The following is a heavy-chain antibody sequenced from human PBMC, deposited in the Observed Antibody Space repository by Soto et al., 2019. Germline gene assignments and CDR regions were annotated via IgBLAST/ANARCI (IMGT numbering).Heavy chain of an antibody. J-gene: IGHJ3*02. CDR1: GFTFSSYS. CDR2: ISSSSSYI. D-gene: IGHD1-26*01. CDR3: ARDRIVGATWSGAFDI. Sequence: EVQLVESGGGLVKPGGSLRLSCAASGFTFSSYSMNWVRQAPGKGLEWVSSISSSSSYIYYADSVKGRFTNSRDNAKNSLYLQMNSLRAEDTAVYYCARDRIVGATWSGAFDIWGQGTMVTVSS. V-gene: IGHV3-21*01.